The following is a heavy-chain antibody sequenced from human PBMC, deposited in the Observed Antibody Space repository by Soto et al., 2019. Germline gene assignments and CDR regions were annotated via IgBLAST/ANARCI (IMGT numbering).Heavy chain of an antibody. CDR2: ISSSSSYI. CDR1: VLTFSSYS. V-gene: IGHV3-21*06. J-gene: IGHJ5*02. D-gene: IGHD3-22*01. Sequence: GGSLRLSFAASVLTFSSYSMNWFRQAPGKGLEWVSSISSSSSYIYYADSVKGRFTISRDNAKNSLYLQMNSLRAEDTAVYYCARDSSMIVPIGFDPWGQGTLVTVSS. CDR3: ARDSSMIVPIGFDP.